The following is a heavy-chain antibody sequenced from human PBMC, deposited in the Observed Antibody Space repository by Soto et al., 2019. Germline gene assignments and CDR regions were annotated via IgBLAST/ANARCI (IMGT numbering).Heavy chain of an antibody. CDR3: ARLAPHRGSYYLYYYYGMDA. J-gene: IGHJ6*02. CDR1: GGSISISSYY. D-gene: IGHD1-26*01. V-gene: IGHV4-39*01. CDR2: IYYSRSK. Sequence: SETLSLTCTVSGGSISISSYYWGLIRQPPXKXXEWIGSIYYSRSKYYNKSLKSRATISVDNSNTQFSPKLSSVTAPETALYYCARLAPHRGSYYLYYYYGMDAWGQGTTVTVSS.